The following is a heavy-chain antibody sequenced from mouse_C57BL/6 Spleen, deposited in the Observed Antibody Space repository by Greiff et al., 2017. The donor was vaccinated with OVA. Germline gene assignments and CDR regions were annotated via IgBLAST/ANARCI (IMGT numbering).Heavy chain of an antibody. V-gene: IGHV1-39*01. CDR1: GYSFTDYN. D-gene: IGHD2-1*01. J-gene: IGHJ4*01. CDR3: ARRGNPYYAMDY. Sequence: VQLQQSGPELVKPGASVSITCKVSGYSFTDYNMNWVKQSNGKSLEWIGVINPNYGTTSYNQKFKGKATLTVDQTSSTAYMQLNSLTSEDSAVYYSARRGNPYYAMDYWGQGTSVTVSS. CDR2: INPNYGTT.